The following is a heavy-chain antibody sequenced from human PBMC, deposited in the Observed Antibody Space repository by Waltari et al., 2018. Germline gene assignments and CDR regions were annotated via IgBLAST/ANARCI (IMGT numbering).Heavy chain of an antibody. CDR2: VHHSGKT. CDR1: GDSSSGNYW. D-gene: IGHD2-2*01. J-gene: IGHJ4*02. Sequence: QVHLQESGQGLVKPSGTLSLTCAVSGDSSSGNYWWSWVRQSPEKGLEWIGQVHHSGKTTYNPSLQGRCAISVYKPKNQFSLNLTSVTAADTAIYYCAGDRAIWLFFDYWGRGTLVTVSS. CDR3: AGDRAIWLFFDY. V-gene: IGHV4-4*02.